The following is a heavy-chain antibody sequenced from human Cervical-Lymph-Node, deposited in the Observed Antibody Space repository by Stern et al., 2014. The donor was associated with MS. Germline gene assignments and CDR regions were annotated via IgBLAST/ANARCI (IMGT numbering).Heavy chain of an antibody. J-gene: IGHJ3*02. D-gene: IGHD5/OR15-5a*01. CDR2: ISRHNGNT. V-gene: IGHV1-18*01. CDR1: GYTFLSYG. Sequence: QVQLVQSGPEMKKPEASVKVSCKASGYTFLSYGLGWVRQAPGQGLEWMGWISRHNGNTNDAQKYQDIVNMATDTSTNTAYMELRSLTSANTAVYCCARGEVYGFDIWGQGTLVTVSA. CDR3: ARGEVYGFDI.